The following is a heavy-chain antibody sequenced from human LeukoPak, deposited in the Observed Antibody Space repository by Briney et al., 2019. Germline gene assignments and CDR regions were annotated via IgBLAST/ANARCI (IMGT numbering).Heavy chain of an antibody. D-gene: IGHD3-22*01. V-gene: IGHV3-30-3*01. Sequence: PGRSLRLSCAASGFTFSGYAMHWVRQAPGKGLEWVAVISYDGSNKYYADSVKGRFTISRDNSKNTLYLQMNSLRAEDTAVYYCAREAFTYYYDSSGFGYWGQGTLVTVSS. CDR3: AREAFTYYYDSSGFGY. CDR2: ISYDGSNK. J-gene: IGHJ4*02. CDR1: GFTFSGYA.